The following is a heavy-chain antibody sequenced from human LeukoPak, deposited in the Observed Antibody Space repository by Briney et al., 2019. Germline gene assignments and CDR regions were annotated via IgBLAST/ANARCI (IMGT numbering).Heavy chain of an antibody. CDR2: IKEDGSEK. D-gene: IGHD5-24*01. CDR3: ATTFRREQQLRRQNDNWFDP. V-gene: IGHV3-7*01. CDR1: GFTLSRYW. J-gene: IGHJ5*02. Sequence: PGGSLRLSCAASGFTLSRYWMTSGRQAPGKGLEWVANIKEDGSEKYYVYSVKGRFTISRDNANNSLYLQMNSLRAEDTAVYYWATTFRREQQLRRQNDNWFDPWGQGTLVTVSS.